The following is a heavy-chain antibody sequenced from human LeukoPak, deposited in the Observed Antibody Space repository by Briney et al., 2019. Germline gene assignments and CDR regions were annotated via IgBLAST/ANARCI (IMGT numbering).Heavy chain of an antibody. CDR3: ARDGVITRYFDY. D-gene: IGHD3-22*01. CDR2: ISYDGSNK. CDR1: GFTFSSYA. Sequence: GGSLRLSCAASGFTFSSYAMHWVRQAPGKGLEWVAVISYDGSNKYYADSVKGRFTISRDNSKNTLYLQMNSLGAEDTAVYYCARDGVITRYFDYWGQGTLVTVSS. V-gene: IGHV3-30-3*01. J-gene: IGHJ4*02.